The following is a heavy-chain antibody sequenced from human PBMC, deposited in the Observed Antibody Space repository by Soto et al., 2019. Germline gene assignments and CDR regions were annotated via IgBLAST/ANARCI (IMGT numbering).Heavy chain of an antibody. CDR2: IYYSGST. CDR3: ARAPITMVRGVIIGKYYFEY. D-gene: IGHD3-10*01. Sequence: QVQLQESGPGLVKPSQTLSLTCTVSGGSISSGDYYWSWIRQPPGKGLEWIGYIYYSGSTYYNPSLKSRVTISVDTPKNQFALKLSSVTAADTAVNYCARAPITMVRGVIIGKYYFEYWGQGTLVTVSS. CDR1: GGSISSGDYY. V-gene: IGHV4-30-4*01. J-gene: IGHJ4*02.